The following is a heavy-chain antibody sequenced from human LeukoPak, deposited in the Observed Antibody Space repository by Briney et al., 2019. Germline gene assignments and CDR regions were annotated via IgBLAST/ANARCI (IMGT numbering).Heavy chain of an antibody. CDR1: GFIFSDYY. CDR2: TSSSSGYK. Sequence: PGGSLRLSCAASGFIFSDYYMSCIRQTPEKGLEWLSYTSSSSGYKNYADSLKGRFTISRDNAKNSVYLQMNSLSAEDTAVYYCARQGLYDSSDFWTFQHWGQGTLVTVSS. V-gene: IGHV3-11*06. D-gene: IGHD3/OR15-3a*01. J-gene: IGHJ1*01. CDR3: ARQGLYDSSDFWTFQH.